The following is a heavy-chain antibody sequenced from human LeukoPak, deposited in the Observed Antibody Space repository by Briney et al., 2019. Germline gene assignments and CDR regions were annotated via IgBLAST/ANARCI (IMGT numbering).Heavy chain of an antibody. CDR3: ARGGIGSGSYYYGMDV. CDR1: GYTFTSYY. J-gene: IGHJ6*02. D-gene: IGHD3-10*01. Sequence: ASVKVSCTASGYTFTSYYMHWVRQAPGQGLEWMGIINPSGGSTSYAQKFQGRVTMTRDTSTSTVYMELSSLRSEDTAVYYCARGGIGSGSYYYGMDVWGQGTTVTVSS. V-gene: IGHV1-46*01. CDR2: INPSGGST.